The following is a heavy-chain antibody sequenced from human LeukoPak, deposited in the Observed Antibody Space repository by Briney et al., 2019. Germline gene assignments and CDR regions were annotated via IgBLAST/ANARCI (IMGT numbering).Heavy chain of an antibody. CDR1: GFTFSSYA. J-gene: IGHJ4*02. D-gene: IGHD3-10*01. CDR3: AKVTYYYGSGSSFDY. Sequence: PGGSLRLSCAASGFTFSSYAMHWVRQAPGKGLEWVAVISYDGSNKYYADSVKGRFTISRDNSKNTLYLQMNSLRAKDTAVYYCAKVTYYYGSGSSFDYWGQGTLVTVSS. CDR2: ISYDGSNK. V-gene: IGHV3-30-3*01.